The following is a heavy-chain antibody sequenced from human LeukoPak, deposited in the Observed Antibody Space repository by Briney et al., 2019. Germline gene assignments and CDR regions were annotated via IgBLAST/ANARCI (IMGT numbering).Heavy chain of an antibody. CDR3: ATDNTVALDY. CDR1: GYTFTGYY. V-gene: IGHV1-2*06. D-gene: IGHD6-19*01. Sequence: ASVKVSCKASGYTFTGYYMHWVRQAPGQGLEWMGRINPNSGGTNYAQKFQGRVTMTRDTSISTAYMELSSLRSEDTAVYYCATDNTVALDYWGQGTLDTVSS. CDR2: INPNSGGT. J-gene: IGHJ4*02.